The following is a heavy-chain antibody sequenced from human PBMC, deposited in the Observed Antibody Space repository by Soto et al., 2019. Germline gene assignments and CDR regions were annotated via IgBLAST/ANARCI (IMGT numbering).Heavy chain of an antibody. CDR2: IYPGDSDT. J-gene: IGHJ6*02. Sequence: PGESLKISCQGSGYSFTSYWIGWVRQMPGKGLEWMGIIYPGDSDTRYSPSFQGQVTISADKSISTAYLQWSSLKASDTAMYYCARLDIVATLDREYYYYYGMDVWGQGTTVTVSS. V-gene: IGHV5-51*01. CDR3: ARLDIVATLDREYYYYYGMDV. D-gene: IGHD5-12*01. CDR1: GYSFTSYW.